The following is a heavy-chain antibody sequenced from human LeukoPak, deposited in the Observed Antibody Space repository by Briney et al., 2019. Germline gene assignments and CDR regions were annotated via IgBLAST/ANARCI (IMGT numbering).Heavy chain of an antibody. V-gene: IGHV3-9*01. CDR3: AKGQPPYCTSDTCHRFDWFDP. J-gene: IGHJ5*02. CDR1: GFTFDDYA. D-gene: IGHD2-8*02. Sequence: GGSLRLSCAASGFTFDDYAMHWVRQAPGKGLEWVSGISWNSGSIGYADSVKGRFTISRDNAKNSLYLQLNSLRAEDTATYYCAKGQPPYCTSDTCHRFDWFDPWGQGTLVTVPS. CDR2: ISWNSGSI.